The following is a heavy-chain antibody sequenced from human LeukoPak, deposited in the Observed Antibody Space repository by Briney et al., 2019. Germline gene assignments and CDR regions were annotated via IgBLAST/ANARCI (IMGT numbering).Heavy chain of an antibody. V-gene: IGHV1-69-2*01. CDR1: GYTFTDYY. CDR3: ARDQSRGYGFDY. J-gene: IGHJ4*02. CDR2: VDPEDGET. D-gene: IGHD5-12*01. Sequence: ASVKVSCKASGYTFTDYYMHWVQQAPGKGLEWMGRVDPEDGETIYAEKFQGRVTITADTSTDTAYMELSSLRSEDTAVYYCARDQSRGYGFDYWGQGTLVTVSS.